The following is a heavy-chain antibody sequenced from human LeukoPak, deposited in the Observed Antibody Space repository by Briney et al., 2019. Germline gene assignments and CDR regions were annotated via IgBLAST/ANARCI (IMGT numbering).Heavy chain of an antibody. J-gene: IGHJ3*02. Sequence: SETLSLTCTVSGASISSSSYYWGWLRQPPGKGLEWIGSIHYSGSTYYHPSLKSRVTISVDTSKNQFSLKLSSVTAADTAVYYCARPRIAATFDGFDIWGQGTMVTVSS. CDR3: ARPRIAATFDGFDI. CDR1: GASISSSSYY. CDR2: IHYSGST. D-gene: IGHD6-13*01. V-gene: IGHV4-39*01.